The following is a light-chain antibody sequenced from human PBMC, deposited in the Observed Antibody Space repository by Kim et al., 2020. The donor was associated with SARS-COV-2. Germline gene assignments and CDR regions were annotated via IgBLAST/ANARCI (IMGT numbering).Light chain of an antibody. V-gene: IGLV3-21*01. CDR2: YDS. CDR1: NIGRKS. CDR3: QVWENTLRT. J-gene: IGLJ2*01. Sequence: PGKTARITCGGNNIGRKSIHWYQHKPGQAPVLVIYYDSDRPPGVSERFSASNSGNTATLAISSVEPGDEADYYCQVWENTLRTFGGGTQLTVL.